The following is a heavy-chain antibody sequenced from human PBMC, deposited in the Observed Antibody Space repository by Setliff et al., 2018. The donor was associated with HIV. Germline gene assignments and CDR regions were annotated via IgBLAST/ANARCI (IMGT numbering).Heavy chain of an antibody. CDR1: GYTFTGYY. V-gene: IGHV1-2*02. D-gene: IGHD3-9*01. CDR2: INPQSGGT. Sequence: PGASVKVSCKASGYTFTGYYIHWVRLAPGQGLEWMGWINPQSGGTNYAQKFEGRVTMTRDTSISTAYMELISLKSDDTAVYYCTKVGVDLLNGYRDFYFDYWGQGTLVTVSS. CDR3: TKVGVDLLNGYRDFYFDY. J-gene: IGHJ4*02.